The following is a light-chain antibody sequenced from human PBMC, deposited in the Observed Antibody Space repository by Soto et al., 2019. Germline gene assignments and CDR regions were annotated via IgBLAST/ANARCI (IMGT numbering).Light chain of an antibody. CDR3: AAWDDSLSGAYV. Sequence: QSVLTQPPSASGTPGQRVTISCSGSGSNIGSNYVYWYQQLPGTAPKLLIYRNNQRPSWVPDRFSGAKSGTSASLAISGLRSEDEADYYCAAWDDSLSGAYVFGTGTKLTVL. V-gene: IGLV1-47*01. CDR2: RNN. CDR1: GSNIGSNY. J-gene: IGLJ1*01.